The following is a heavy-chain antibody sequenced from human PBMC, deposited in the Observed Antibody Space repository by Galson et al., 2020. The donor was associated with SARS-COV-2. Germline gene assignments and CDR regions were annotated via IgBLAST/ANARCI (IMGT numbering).Heavy chain of an antibody. CDR1: GFSFSIYG. D-gene: IGHD1-1*01. CDR3: ARDAVQNEVLVPCHN. Sequence: GESLKISCAASGFSFSIYGMHWVRQAPGEGLEWVAGIWYDGSKEYYADSVKGRFTVSRDNSKNTLYLQMNSLRVEDTAVYYCARDAVQNEVLVPCHNWGQGTLVTVSS. V-gene: IGHV3-33*01. CDR2: IWYDGSKE. J-gene: IGHJ4*02.